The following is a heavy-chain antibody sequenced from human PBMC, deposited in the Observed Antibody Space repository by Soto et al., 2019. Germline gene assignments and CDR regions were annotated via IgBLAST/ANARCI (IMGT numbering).Heavy chain of an antibody. Sequence: ASVKVSCKVSGYTFTDLSIHWVRQAPGEGLEWMGGFDPEEDETIYAQKFQGRVAMTEDTSTDTAYMELSSLKSEYTAMYYCATGSGFGKWGHTSPFWYGMDDWG. J-gene: IGHJ6*02. V-gene: IGHV1-24*01. CDR1: GYTFTDLS. D-gene: IGHD3-10*01. CDR2: FDPEEDET. CDR3: ATGSGFGKWGHTSPFWYGMDD.